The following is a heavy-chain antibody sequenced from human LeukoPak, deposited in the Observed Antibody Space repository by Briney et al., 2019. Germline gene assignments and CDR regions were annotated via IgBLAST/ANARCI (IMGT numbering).Heavy chain of an antibody. D-gene: IGHD3-3*01. CDR1: GGSISSGGYY. V-gene: IGHV4-31*03. Sequence: SQTLSLTCTVSGGSISSGGYYWSWIRQHPGKGLEWIGYIYYSRSTYYNPSLKSRVTISVDTSKNQFSLKLSSVTAADTAVYYCARGSWSGLVAYDAFDIWGQGTMVTVSS. CDR2: IYYSRST. CDR3: ARGSWSGLVAYDAFDI. J-gene: IGHJ3*02.